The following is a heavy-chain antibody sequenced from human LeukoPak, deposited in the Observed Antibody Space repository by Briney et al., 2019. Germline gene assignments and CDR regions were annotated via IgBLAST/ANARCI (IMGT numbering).Heavy chain of an antibody. CDR1: GYTFTSYY. Sequence: ASVKVSCKASGYTFTSYYMHWVRQAPGQGLEWMGIINPSGGSTSYAQKFQGRVTMTRDTSTSTVYMELSSLRSEDTAVYYCARGFLVGATINNFDYWGQGTLVTVSS. V-gene: IGHV1-46*01. J-gene: IGHJ4*02. CDR3: ARGFLVGATINNFDY. CDR2: INPSGGST. D-gene: IGHD1-26*01.